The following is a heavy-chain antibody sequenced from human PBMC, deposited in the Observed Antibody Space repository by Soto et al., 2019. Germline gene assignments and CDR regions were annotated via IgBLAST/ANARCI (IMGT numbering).Heavy chain of an antibody. Sequence: SETLSLTCTVSGGSVSSGSYYWSWIRQPPGKGLEWIGYIYYTGSTNYNPSLKSRVTISVDTSKNQFSLKLNSVTAADTAVYYCARDRQGFCTDGVCWNWFDPWGQGTLVTVSS. J-gene: IGHJ5*02. CDR3: ARDRQGFCTDGVCWNWFDP. CDR1: GGSVSSGSYY. D-gene: IGHD2-8*01. CDR2: IYYTGST. V-gene: IGHV4-61*01.